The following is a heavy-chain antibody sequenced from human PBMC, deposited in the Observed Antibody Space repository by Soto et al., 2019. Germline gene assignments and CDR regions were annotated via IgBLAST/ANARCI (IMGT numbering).Heavy chain of an antibody. CDR2: IYYSGST. CDR3: ARQPAGTRQCTNGVCYDYYYYGMDV. Sequence: PSETLSLTCTVPGGSISSSSYYWGWIRQPPGKGLEWIGSIYYSGSTYYNPSLKSRVTISVDTSKNQFSLKLSSVTAADTAVYYCARQPAGTRQCTNGVCYDYYYYGMDVWGQGTTVTVSS. V-gene: IGHV4-39*01. J-gene: IGHJ6*02. CDR1: GGSISSSSYY. D-gene: IGHD2-8*01.